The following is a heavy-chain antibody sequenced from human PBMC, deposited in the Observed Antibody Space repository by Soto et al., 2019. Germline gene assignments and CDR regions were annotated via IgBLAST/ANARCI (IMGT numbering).Heavy chain of an antibody. CDR3: ARGSRQHLITSLDY. CDR1: GFTFSSYW. Sequence: EVQLVESGGGLVQPGGSLRLSCAASGFTFSSYWMHWVRQAPGKGLVWVSRINSDGSSTSYADSVKGRFTISRDNAKNQLYLQMNSLRAEDTAVYYCARGSRQHLITSLDYWGQGTLVTVSS. D-gene: IGHD3-10*01. J-gene: IGHJ4*02. V-gene: IGHV3-74*01. CDR2: INSDGSST.